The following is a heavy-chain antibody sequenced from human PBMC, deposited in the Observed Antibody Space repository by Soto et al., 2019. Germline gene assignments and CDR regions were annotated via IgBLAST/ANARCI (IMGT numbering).Heavy chain of an antibody. V-gene: IGHV3-48*03. CDR2: ISSSGSTI. D-gene: IGHD1-1*01. CDR3: AKDLERRAAYYYYGMDV. Sequence: GGSLRLSCAASGFTFSSYEMNWVRQAPGKGLEWVSFISSSGSTIYYADSVKGRFTISRDNSKNTLYLQMNSLRAEDTAIYYCAKDLERRAAYYYYGMDVWGQGTTVTVSS. J-gene: IGHJ6*02. CDR1: GFTFSSYE.